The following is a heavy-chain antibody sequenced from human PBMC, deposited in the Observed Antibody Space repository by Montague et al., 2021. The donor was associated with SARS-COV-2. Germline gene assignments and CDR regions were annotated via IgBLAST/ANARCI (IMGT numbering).Heavy chain of an antibody. CDR2: INHSGTT. CDR3: ARGGRGSRYHLLSGTWFDP. Sequence: SETLSLTCAVYGGSSSGYYWSWIRQSPGKGLEWIGEINHSGTTNYNPSLKSRVIISADTSKNQFSLKTSSVTAADTAVYYCARGGRGSRYHLLSGTWFDPWGQGTLVTVSS. J-gene: IGHJ5*02. CDR1: GGSSSGYY. D-gene: IGHD2-2*01. V-gene: IGHV4-34*01.